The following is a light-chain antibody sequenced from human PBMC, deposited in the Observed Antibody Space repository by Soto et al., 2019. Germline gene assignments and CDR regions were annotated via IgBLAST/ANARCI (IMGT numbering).Light chain of an antibody. V-gene: IGKV3-15*01. CDR1: QSVGSN. CDR3: QQYYHLCT. Sequence: IVMAQSPATLSGSPGERGTLSCRASQSVGSNLAWYQQKPGQAPRLLIYGASTRVTGIPARFSGSGSGTEFTLTISSLQSEDFAIYHCQQYYHLCTFGQGTQLDIK. CDR2: GAS. J-gene: IGKJ1*01.